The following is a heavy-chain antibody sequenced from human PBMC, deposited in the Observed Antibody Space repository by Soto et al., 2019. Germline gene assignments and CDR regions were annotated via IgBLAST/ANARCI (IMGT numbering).Heavy chain of an antibody. Sequence: QVQLVQSGAEVKKPGSSVKVSCKASGGTFSSYAISWVRQAPGQGLEWMGGIIPIFGTANYAQKFQGRVTITADKSTSTAYMELSSLRSEDTAVYYCAREWLRQFGHYYYYGMDVWGQGTTVTVSS. D-gene: IGHD5-12*01. V-gene: IGHV1-69*06. CDR1: GGTFSSYA. CDR2: IIPIFGTA. CDR3: AREWLRQFGHYYYYGMDV. J-gene: IGHJ6*02.